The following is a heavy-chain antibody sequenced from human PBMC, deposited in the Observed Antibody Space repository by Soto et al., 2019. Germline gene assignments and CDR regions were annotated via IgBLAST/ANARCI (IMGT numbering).Heavy chain of an antibody. J-gene: IGHJ6*04. CDR2: ISAYNGNT. D-gene: IGHD6-6*01. CDR1: GYTFTSYG. CDR3: ARDSPEHSSSSLDV. V-gene: IGHV1-18*01. Sequence: ASVKVSCKASGYTFTSYGISWVRQAPGQGLEWMGWISAYNGNTNYAQKLQGRVTMTTDTSTGTAYMELRSLGSDDTAVYYCARDSPEHSSSSLDVWGKGTTVTVSS.